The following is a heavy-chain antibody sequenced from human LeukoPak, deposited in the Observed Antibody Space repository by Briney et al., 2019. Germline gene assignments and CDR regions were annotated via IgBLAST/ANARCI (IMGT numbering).Heavy chain of an antibody. CDR2: INHSGST. CDR3: ARGPSIQLWSDPYYYYGMDV. Sequence: SETLSLTCAVYGGSFSGYSWSWIRQPPGKGLEWIGGINHSGSTNYNPSLKSRVTISLDTSKNQFSLKLSSVTAADTAAYYCARGPSIQLWSDPYYYYGMDVWGQGTTVTVSS. CDR1: GGSFSGYS. D-gene: IGHD5-18*01. V-gene: IGHV4-34*01. J-gene: IGHJ6*02.